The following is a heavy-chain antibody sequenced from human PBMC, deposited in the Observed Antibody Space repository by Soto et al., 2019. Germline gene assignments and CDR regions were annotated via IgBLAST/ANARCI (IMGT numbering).Heavy chain of an antibody. V-gene: IGHV1-8*01. D-gene: IGHD5-12*01. Sequence: QVQLVQSGAEVKKPGASVKVSCKASGYTFISYDINWVRQATGQGLEWMGWMNPNTGDTGYAQKFQGRVTMPRKPPINPPNLELSSLRSDDTAVYSWAREDGSIFDYWGQGTLVTVSS. CDR1: GYTFISYD. CDR2: MNPNTGDT. J-gene: IGHJ4*02. CDR3: AREDGSIFDY.